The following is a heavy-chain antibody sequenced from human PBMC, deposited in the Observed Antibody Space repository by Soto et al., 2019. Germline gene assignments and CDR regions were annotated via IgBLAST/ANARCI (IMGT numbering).Heavy chain of an antibody. CDR1: GFTFSSYS. CDR2: ISSSSSTI. J-gene: IGHJ4*02. CDR3: VRISFSPFDY. D-gene: IGHD3-3*02. Sequence: EVQLVESGGGLVQSGGSLRLSCAASGFTFSSYSMNWVRQVPGKGLEWVSYISSSSSTIYYADSVKGRFTISRDNAKNSLYLQMNSLRDEDTAVYYCVRISFSPFDYWGLGTLVTVSS. V-gene: IGHV3-48*02.